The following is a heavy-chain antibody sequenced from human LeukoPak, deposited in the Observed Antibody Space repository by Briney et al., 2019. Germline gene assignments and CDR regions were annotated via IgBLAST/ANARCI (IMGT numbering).Heavy chain of an antibody. V-gene: IGHV4-30-2*01. D-gene: IGHD2-2*01. J-gene: IGHJ3*02. CDR3: ARDSIPAADEDDAFDI. CDR2: IYHSGST. Sequence: SETLSLTCTVSGGSISSGGYFWSWIRQPPGKGLEWIGYIYHSGSTYYNPSLKSRVTISVDRSKNQFSLKLSSVTAADTAVYYCARDSIPAADEDDAFDIWGQGTMVIVSS. CDR1: GGSISSGGYF.